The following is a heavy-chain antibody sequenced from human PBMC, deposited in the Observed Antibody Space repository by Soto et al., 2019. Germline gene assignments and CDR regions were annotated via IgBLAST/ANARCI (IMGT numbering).Heavy chain of an antibody. CDR1: GFSLSTSTVG. J-gene: IGHJ4*02. D-gene: IGHD4-4*01. Sequence: QITLKESGPTLVKPTQTLTLTCAFSGFSLSTSTVGVGWIRQPPGKALEWLALIFWDDEERYSPSLKSRLTIRQDTAKNHVVLTLTNRDPVDTATYYCVHRYDCSKGGAFDYWGQGTLVTVSS. CDR3: VHRYDCSKGGAFDY. CDR2: IFWDDEE. V-gene: IGHV2-5*02.